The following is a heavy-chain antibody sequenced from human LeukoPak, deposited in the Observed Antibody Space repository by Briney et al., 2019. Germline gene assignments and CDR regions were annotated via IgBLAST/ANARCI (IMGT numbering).Heavy chain of an antibody. CDR3: ARSSVPYYYYNYSMDV. CDR2: IYTSGST. D-gene: IGHD3-22*01. J-gene: IGHJ6*03. V-gene: IGHV4-61*02. Sequence: PSETLSLTCTVSGGSISSGSYYWSWIRQPAGKGLEWIGRIYTSGSTNYNPSLKSRVTISVDTSKNQFSLKLSSVTAADTAVYYCARSSVPYYYYNYSMDVWGNGTTVTVSS. CDR1: GGSISSGSYY.